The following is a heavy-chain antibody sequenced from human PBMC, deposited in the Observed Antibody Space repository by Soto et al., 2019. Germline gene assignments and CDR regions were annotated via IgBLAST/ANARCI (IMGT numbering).Heavy chain of an antibody. CDR3: VRRGMLPFDY. D-gene: IGHD2-15*01. CDR2: INHSGST. V-gene: IGHV4-34*01. CDR1: GGSFSGYY. Sequence: SETLSLTCAVYGGSFSGYYWSWIRQPPGKGLEWIGEINHSGSTNYNPSLKSRVTILVDTTKNQFSLKVTSVTAADTAVYYCVRRGMLPFDYRGQGMLVTVSS. J-gene: IGHJ4*02.